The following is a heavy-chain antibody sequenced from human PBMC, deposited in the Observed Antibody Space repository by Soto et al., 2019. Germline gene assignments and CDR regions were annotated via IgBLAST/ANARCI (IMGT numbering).Heavy chain of an antibody. D-gene: IGHD2-21*02. J-gene: IGHJ4*02. CDR2: ISAYNGNT. CDR3: ARDRGVTRGDY. CDR1: GGTFSSYA. Sequence: GASVKVSCKASGGTFSSYAIIWVRQAPGQGLEWMGWISAYNGNTNYAQKLQGRVTMTTDTSTSTAYMELRSLRSDDTAVYYCARDRGVTRGDYWGQGTLVTVSS. V-gene: IGHV1-18*01.